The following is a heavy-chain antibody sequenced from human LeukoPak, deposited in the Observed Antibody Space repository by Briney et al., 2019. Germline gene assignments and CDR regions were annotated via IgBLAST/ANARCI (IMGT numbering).Heavy chain of an antibody. D-gene: IGHD2-2*01. Sequence: PSVKVSCKASGYTFTNYAISWVRQAPGRGLEWMGWISAYNTNTNYAQNLQGRVTMTTDTSTSTAYMELRSLRSDDTAVYYCARVVVGESVVPIAGYFDYWGQGTLVIVSS. V-gene: IGHV1-18*01. J-gene: IGHJ4*02. CDR3: ARVVVGESVVPIAGYFDY. CDR2: ISAYNTNT. CDR1: GYTFTNYA.